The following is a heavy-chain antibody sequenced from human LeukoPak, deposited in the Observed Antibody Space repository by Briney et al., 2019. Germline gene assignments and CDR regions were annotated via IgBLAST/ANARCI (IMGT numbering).Heavy chain of an antibody. J-gene: IGHJ4*02. CDR2: IGTAGDT. CDR1: EFTFRTYA. CDR3: ARGGRGSSWYEK. D-gene: IGHD6-13*01. Sequence: GGSRRPSCPAPEFTFRTYAMSWSRKVAGGVLEWVSGIGTAGDTYYQGSVKGRFTISRENAKNTLYLQMNNLRAGDTALYYCARGGRGSSWYEKWGQGTLVAVSS. V-gene: IGHV3-13*01.